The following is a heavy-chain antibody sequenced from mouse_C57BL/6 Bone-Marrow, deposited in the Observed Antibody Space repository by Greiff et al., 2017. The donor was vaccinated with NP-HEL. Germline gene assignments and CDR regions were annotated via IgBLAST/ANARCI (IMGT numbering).Heavy chain of an antibody. CDR1: GFTFSDYG. V-gene: IGHV5-15*01. CDR2: ISNLEYSI. J-gene: IGHJ3*01. Sequence: EVQRVESGGGLVQPGGSLKLSCAASGFTFSDYGMAWVRQAPRKGPEWVAFISNLEYSIYYADTVTGRFTISRENAKNTLYLEMSSLRSEDTAMYYCARQGYDDAYWGQGTLVTVTA. CDR3: ARQGYDDAY. D-gene: IGHD2-14*01.